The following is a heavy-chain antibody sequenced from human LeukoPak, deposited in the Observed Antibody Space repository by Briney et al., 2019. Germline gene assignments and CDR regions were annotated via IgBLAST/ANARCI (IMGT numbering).Heavy chain of an antibody. V-gene: IGHV3-53*01. CDR1: GFTVSSNY. Sequence: PGGSKTLSCVVSGFTVSSNYMSWVRQAPGKGLEWVSVIYSGGSTYYADSVKGRFTISRDNSKNTLYLQMNSLRAEDTAVYYCARRIGSSWGADYWGQGSLATVPS. J-gene: IGHJ4*02. D-gene: IGHD6-13*01. CDR3: ARRIGSSWGADY. CDR2: IYSGGST.